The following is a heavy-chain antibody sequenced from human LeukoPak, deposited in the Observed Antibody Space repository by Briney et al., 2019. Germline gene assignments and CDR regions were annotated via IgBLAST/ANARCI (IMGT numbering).Heavy chain of an antibody. Sequence: ASVKASCKASGYTFPSYGISWVRQAPGQGLEWMGWISAYNGNTNYAQKLQGRVTMITDTSTSTAYMELRSLRSDDTAVYYWGRGSAGGGRGYSYGLDYWGQGTLVTVSS. V-gene: IGHV1-18*01. CDR2: ISAYNGNT. D-gene: IGHD5-18*01. CDR1: GYTFPSYG. J-gene: IGHJ4*02. CDR3: GRGSAGGGRGYSYGLDY.